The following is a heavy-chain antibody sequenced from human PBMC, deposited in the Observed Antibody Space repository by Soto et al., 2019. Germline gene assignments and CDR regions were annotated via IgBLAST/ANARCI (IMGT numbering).Heavy chain of an antibody. Sequence: GASVKVSCKASGDTFSSYSLTWVRQAPGQGLEWMGGIIPMFGTTNYARKFQGRVTIVADESTSTAYMELSRLTIEDTAVYYCARDVTNGVSHGAFDIWGQGTMVTVSS. D-gene: IGHD2-8*01. V-gene: IGHV1-69*13. J-gene: IGHJ3*02. CDR1: GDTFSSYS. CDR2: IIPMFGTT. CDR3: ARDVTNGVSHGAFDI.